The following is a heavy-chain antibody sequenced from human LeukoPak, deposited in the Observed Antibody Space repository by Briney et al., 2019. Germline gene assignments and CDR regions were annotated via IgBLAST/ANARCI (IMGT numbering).Heavy chain of an antibody. Sequence: GGSLRLSCAASAFTFSDYYMSWIRQAPGKGLEWVSYISTGSHCTNYADSVKGRFTISRDDARNSLFLQINSLRAEDMAVYYCARFYGLGTWNDAFDIWGQGTMVTVSS. CDR3: ARFYGLGTWNDAFDI. V-gene: IGHV3-11*03. CDR1: AFTFSDYY. CDR2: ISTGSHCT. J-gene: IGHJ3*02. D-gene: IGHD3-10*01.